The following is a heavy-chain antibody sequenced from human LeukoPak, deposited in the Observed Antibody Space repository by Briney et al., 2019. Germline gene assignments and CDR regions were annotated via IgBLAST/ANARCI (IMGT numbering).Heavy chain of an antibody. J-gene: IGHJ5*02. CDR1: GGTFSSYA. V-gene: IGHV1-69*04. Sequence: SVKVSRKASGGTFSSYAISWVRQAPGQGLEWMGRIIPILGIANYAQKFQGRVTITADKPTSTAYMEPSSLRSEDTAVYYCARVAVPAAMNWFDPWGQGTLVTVSS. CDR3: ARVAVPAAMNWFDP. D-gene: IGHD2-2*01. CDR2: IIPILGIA.